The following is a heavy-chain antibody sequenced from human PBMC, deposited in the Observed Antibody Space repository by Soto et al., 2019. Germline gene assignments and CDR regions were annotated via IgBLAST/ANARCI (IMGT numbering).Heavy chain of an antibody. CDR3: ARDAYSSGWYKSGFDP. Sequence: ASVKVSCKASGGTFTSYYMHWVRQAPGQGLEWMGIINPSGGSTSYAQKFQGRVTMTRDTSTSTVYMELSSLRSEDTAVYYCARDAYSSGWYKSGFDPWGQGTLVTVSS. D-gene: IGHD6-19*01. J-gene: IGHJ5*02. V-gene: IGHV1-46*01. CDR1: GGTFTSYY. CDR2: INPSGGST.